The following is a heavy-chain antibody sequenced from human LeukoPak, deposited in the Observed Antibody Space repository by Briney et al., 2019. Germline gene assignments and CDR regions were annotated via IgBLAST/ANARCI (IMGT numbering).Heavy chain of an antibody. V-gene: IGHV4-4*07. CDR3: ARSIEPGYSSLYYYYYMDV. D-gene: IGHD6-13*01. Sequence: ETLSLTCTVSGGSISSYYWSWIRQPAGKGLEWIGRIYTSGSTNYNPSLKSRVTMSVDTSKNQFSLKLSSVTAADTAVYYCARSIEPGYSSLYYYYYMDVWGKGTTVTVSS. CDR2: IYTSGST. CDR1: GGSISSYY. J-gene: IGHJ6*03.